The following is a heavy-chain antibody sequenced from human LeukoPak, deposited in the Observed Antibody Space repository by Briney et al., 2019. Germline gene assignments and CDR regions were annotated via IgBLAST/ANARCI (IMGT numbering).Heavy chain of an antibody. Sequence: GGSLRLSCPASGFTVSNYAMSWVRQAPGKGLEWVSTLSGTGSNTYYADSVKGRFTISRDNAKNSLYLQMNSLRAEDTAVYYCARELFWVDDYWGQGTLVTVSS. CDR1: GFTVSNYA. D-gene: IGHD3-3*01. CDR2: LSGTGSNT. V-gene: IGHV3-23*01. CDR3: ARELFWVDDY. J-gene: IGHJ4*02.